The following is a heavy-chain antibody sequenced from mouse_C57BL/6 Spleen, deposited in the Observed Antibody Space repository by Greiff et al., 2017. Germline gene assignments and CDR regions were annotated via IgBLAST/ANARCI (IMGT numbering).Heavy chain of an antibody. CDR2: IDPEDGET. D-gene: IGHD2-5*01. V-gene: IGHV14-2*01. J-gene: IGHJ2*01. Sequence: EVQGVESGAELVKPGASVKLSCTASGFNIKDYYMHWVKQRTEQGLEWIGRIDPEDGETKSAPKFQGKATITADPSSNTAYLQLSSLTSEDTAVYYCARGAYYSNYDFDYWGPGTTLTVSS. CDR1: GFNIKDYY. CDR3: ARGAYYSNYDFDY.